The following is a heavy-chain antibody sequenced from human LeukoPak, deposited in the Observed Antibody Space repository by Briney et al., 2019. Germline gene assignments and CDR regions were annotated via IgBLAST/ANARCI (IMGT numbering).Heavy chain of an antibody. CDR3: ASGRWLQYPFDY. CDR2: IIPIFGTA. Sequence: GASVKVSCKASGGTFSSYAISWVRQAPGQGLEWMGGIIPIFGTANYAQKFQGRVTITADESTRTAYMELSSLRSEDTAVYYCASGRWLQYPFDYWGQGTLVTVSS. D-gene: IGHD5-24*01. J-gene: IGHJ4*02. V-gene: IGHV1-69*13. CDR1: GGTFSSYA.